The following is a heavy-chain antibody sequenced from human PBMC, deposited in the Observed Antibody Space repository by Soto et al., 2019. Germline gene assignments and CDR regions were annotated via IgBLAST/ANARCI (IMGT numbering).Heavy chain of an antibody. CDR1: GVTVNGAW. CDR2: VKSSANGGAI. J-gene: IGHJ4*02. D-gene: IGHD3-16*01. Sequence: GGSLRLSCAASGVTVNGAWMNGVRQAPGKGLEWVGRVKSSANGGAIDYAAPVEGRFTISRDDSKNTLYLQMNSLITEDTAFYYCSADLPDWGAYAFDYWGQGTLVTVSS. CDR3: SADLPDWGAYAFDY. V-gene: IGHV3-15*07.